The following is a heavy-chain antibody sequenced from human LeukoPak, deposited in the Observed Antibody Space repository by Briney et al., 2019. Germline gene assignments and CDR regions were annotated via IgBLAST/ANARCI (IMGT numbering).Heavy chain of an antibody. D-gene: IGHD5-18*01. CDR1: GGSISSGGYS. CDR2: IYHSGST. V-gene: IGHV4-30-2*01. Sequence: SETLSLTCAVSGGSISSGGYSWSWIRQPPGKGLEWIGYIYHSGSTYYNPSLKSRVTISVDRSKNQFSPKLSSVTAADTAVYYCARDGVGSYGFDYWGQGTLVTVSS. J-gene: IGHJ4*02. CDR3: ARDGVGSYGFDY.